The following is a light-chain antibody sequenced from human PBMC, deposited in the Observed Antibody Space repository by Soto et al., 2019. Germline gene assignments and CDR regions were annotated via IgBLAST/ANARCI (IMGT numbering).Light chain of an antibody. J-gene: IGKJ4*01. CDR1: QSVTNT. CDR2: GAS. CDR3: QQYHKWPLT. V-gene: IGKV3-15*01. Sequence: IVMTQSPATLSVSPGERVTISCRASQSVTNTLAWYQQKPGQAPRLLIYGASTRATGIPARFSGSGSGTEFILTISSLQSEDFAVYYCQQYHKWPLTFGGGTKVDI.